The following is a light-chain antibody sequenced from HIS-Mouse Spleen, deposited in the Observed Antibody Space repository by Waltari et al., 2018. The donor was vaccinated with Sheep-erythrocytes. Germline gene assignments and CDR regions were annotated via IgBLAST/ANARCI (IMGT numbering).Light chain of an antibody. V-gene: IGLV2-23*01. J-gene: IGLJ3*02. CDR2: EGS. CDR3: CSYAGSSTPWV. CDR1: SSDVGSYNL. Sequence: QSALTQPRSVSGSPGQSVTISCTGTSSDVGSYNLVSWYQQHPGKAPKLMIYEGSKRPSGGSNRLSGSKSGNTASLTISGLQAEDEADYYCCSYAGSSTPWVFGGGTKLTVL.